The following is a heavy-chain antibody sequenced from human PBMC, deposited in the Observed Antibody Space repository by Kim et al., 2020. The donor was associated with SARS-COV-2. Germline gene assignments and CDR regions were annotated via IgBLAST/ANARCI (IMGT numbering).Heavy chain of an antibody. V-gene: IGHV4-61*03. Sequence: SETLSLTCTVSGASVSSGSYYWAWIRQSPGKGLEWIGDIYYRGTTNYNPSLSSRVTMSIDLSNNHFSLMLTSVTAADTALYYCARDVAPWFGESHVDYWGLGTLGTGSS. CDR2: IYYRGTT. J-gene: IGHJ4*02. CDR1: GASVSSGSYY. CDR3: ARDVAPWFGESHVDY. D-gene: IGHD3-10*01.